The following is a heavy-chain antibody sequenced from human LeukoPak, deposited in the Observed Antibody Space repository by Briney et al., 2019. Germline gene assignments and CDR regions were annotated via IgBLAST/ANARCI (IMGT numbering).Heavy chain of an antibody. V-gene: IGHV3-23*01. CDR3: ASQDRENYFDY. J-gene: IGHJ4*02. Sequence: GXLRLSCAASGFTFSSYAMSWVRQAPGKGLEWVSAISGSGGSAYYADSVKGRFTISRDNSKNTLYLQMNSLRAEDTAVYYCASQDRENYFDYWGQGTLVTVSS. CDR1: GFTFSSYA. D-gene: IGHD2-15*01. CDR2: ISGSGGSA.